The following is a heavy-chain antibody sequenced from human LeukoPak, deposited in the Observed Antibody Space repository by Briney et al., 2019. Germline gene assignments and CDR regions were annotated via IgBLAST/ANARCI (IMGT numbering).Heavy chain of an antibody. CDR3: ASGYDY. D-gene: IGHD3-22*01. CDR1: GGSIIGITSY. J-gene: IGHJ4*02. V-gene: IGHV4-39*01. Sequence: SETLSLTWTVSGGSIIGITSYWGWIRQPPGKGLDWIGIINYSGSTYYNPSLRSRVTISVDTSKNQFSLKLNSVTASDTAVCYCASGYDYWGQGTLVTVSS. CDR2: INYSGST.